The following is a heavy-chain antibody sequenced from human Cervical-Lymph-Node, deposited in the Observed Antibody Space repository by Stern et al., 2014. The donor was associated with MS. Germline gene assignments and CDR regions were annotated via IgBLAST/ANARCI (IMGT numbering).Heavy chain of an antibody. CDR2: IYWTHDK. V-gene: IGHV2-70*01. CDR3: ARMVGATGYYYDVDV. Sequence: QITLKESGPAVVKPTQTLTLTCTFSGFSLSSDGMCVTWIRQPPGKALEWLALIYWTHDKYYNTSLKTRLTISKDTPKNQVVLTMTNIDPMDTATYYCARMVGATGYYYDVDVWGQGTTVTVSS. D-gene: IGHD1-26*01. CDR1: GFSLSSDGMC. J-gene: IGHJ6*02.